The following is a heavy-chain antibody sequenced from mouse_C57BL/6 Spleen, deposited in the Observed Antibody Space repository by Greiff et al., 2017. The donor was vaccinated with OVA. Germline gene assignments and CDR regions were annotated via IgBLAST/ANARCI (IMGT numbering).Heavy chain of an antibody. V-gene: IGHV5-4*01. CDR1: GFTFSSYA. CDR2: ISDGGSYT. D-gene: IGHD2-1*01. CDR3: AKDDGNSHCDY. Sequence: EVMLVESGGGLVKPGGSLKLSCAASGFTFSSYAMSWVRQTPEKRLEWVATISDGGSYTYYPDNVKGRFTISRDNAKNNLYLQMSHLKAEDTAMYYCAKDDGNSHCDYWGQGTTLTVSS. J-gene: IGHJ2*01.